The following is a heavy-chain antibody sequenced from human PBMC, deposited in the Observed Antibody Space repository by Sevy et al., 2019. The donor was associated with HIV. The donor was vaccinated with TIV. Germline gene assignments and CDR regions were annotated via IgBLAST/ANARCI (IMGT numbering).Heavy chain of an antibody. CDR3: ARPATGHHYYYYGMDV. CDR1: GFTVSSNY. J-gene: IGHJ6*02. V-gene: IGHV3-53*01. Sequence: GGSLRLSCAASGFTVSSNYMSWVRQAPGKGLEWVSDIYSGGSTYYADSVKGRFTISRDNSKNTRYLQMNSLGAEDTAVYYCARPATGHHYYYYGMDVWGQGTTVTVSS. CDR2: IYSGGST.